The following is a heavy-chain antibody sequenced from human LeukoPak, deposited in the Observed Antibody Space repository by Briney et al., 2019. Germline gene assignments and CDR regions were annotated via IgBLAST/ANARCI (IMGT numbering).Heavy chain of an antibody. CDR2: IYYSGST. CDR3: ARAPTLLRYFDY. Sequence: SETLSLTCTVSGGSVSSGSYYWSWIRQPPGKGLEWIGYIYYSGSTNYNPPLKSRVTISVDTSKNQFSLKLSSVTAADTAVYYCARAPTLLRYFDYWGQGTLVTVSS. V-gene: IGHV4-61*01. CDR1: GGSVSSGSYY. J-gene: IGHJ4*02.